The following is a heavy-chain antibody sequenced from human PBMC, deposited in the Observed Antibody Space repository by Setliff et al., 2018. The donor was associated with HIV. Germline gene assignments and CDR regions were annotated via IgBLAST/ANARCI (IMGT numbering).Heavy chain of an antibody. V-gene: IGHV3-30*02. Sequence: GGSLRLSCAASGFTFSSYGMHWIRQAPDKGLEWVAFIRLDGGDKYYADSVKGRFTISRDNAKNSLYLQMNSLRAEDTAVYYCARGDSVAARPERDYWGQGTLVTVSS. CDR3: ARGDSVAARPERDY. D-gene: IGHD6-6*01. CDR1: GFTFSSYG. CDR2: IRLDGGDK. J-gene: IGHJ4*02.